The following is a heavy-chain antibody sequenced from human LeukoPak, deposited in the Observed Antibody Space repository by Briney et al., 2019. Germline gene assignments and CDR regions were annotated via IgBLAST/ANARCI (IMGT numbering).Heavy chain of an antibody. CDR3: ARGVVPSFDP. Sequence: PGGSLRLSCAASGFTFSSYAMSWVRQAPGKGLEWVSVIYSGGSTYYADSVKGRFTISRDNSKNTLYLQMNSLRAEDTAVYYCARGVVPSFDPWGQGTLVTVSS. CDR2: IYSGGST. D-gene: IGHD2-2*01. J-gene: IGHJ5*02. CDR1: GFTFSSYA. V-gene: IGHV3-66*02.